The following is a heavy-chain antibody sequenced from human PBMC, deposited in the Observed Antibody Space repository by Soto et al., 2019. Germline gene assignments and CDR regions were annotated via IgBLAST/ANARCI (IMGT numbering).Heavy chain of an antibody. V-gene: IGHV4-30-4*01. CDR1: GGSISSGDYY. D-gene: IGHD5-12*01. J-gene: IGHJ4*02. CDR2: IYYSGSA. Sequence: SETLSLTCTVSGGSISSGDYYWSWIRQPPGKGPEWIGYIYYSGSAYYNPSLKSRVTISVDTSKNQFSLKLRSVTAADTAVYYCARDFRSGYGALDYWGQGTLVTVSS. CDR3: ARDFRSGYGALDY.